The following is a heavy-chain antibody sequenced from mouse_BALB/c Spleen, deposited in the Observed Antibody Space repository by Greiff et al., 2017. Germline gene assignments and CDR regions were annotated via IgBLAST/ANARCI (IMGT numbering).Heavy chain of an antibody. J-gene: IGHJ4*01. CDR2: ILPGSGST. Sequence: QVQLQQSGAELMKPGASVKISCKATGYTFSSYWIEWVKQRPGHGLEWIGEILPGSGSTNYNEKFKGKATFTADTSSNTAYMQLSSLTSEDSAVYYCARRGRGYAMDYWGQGTSVTVSS. CDR3: ARRGRGYAMDY. V-gene: IGHV1-9*01. CDR1: GYTFSSYW.